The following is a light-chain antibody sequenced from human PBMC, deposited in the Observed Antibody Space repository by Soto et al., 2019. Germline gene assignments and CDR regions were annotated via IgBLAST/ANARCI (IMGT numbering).Light chain of an antibody. J-gene: IGKJ5*01. V-gene: IGKV3D-15*01. CDR2: DAS. Sequence: IVMTQSPATLSVSPWERATLSCRSSQSVGHNLAWYQKKPGQAARLLVYDASTRVTGIPARFSGSGSGTEFTLTISSLESGDFAIYYCQQYKQWPPITFGQGTRLEIK. CDR3: QQYKQWPPIT. CDR1: QSVGHN.